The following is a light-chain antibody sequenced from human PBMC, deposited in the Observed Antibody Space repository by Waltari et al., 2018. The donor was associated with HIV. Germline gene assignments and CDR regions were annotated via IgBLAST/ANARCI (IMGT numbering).Light chain of an antibody. V-gene: IGKV4-1*01. J-gene: IGKJ4*01. CDR3: QQYYSTPLT. CDR2: WAS. CDR1: QSVLFSSNNKNY. Sequence: DIVMTQSPDSLAVSLGERATINCKSSQSVLFSSNNKNYLAWYQQKLGQPPRLLLYWASTRESAVPDRFSGSVSGADFTLTISSLQAEDVAVYYCQQYYSTPLTFGGGTKVEIK.